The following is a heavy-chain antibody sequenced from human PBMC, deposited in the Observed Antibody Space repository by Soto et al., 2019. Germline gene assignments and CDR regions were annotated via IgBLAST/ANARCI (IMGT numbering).Heavy chain of an antibody. CDR2: INHSGST. D-gene: IGHD3-10*01. CDR3: ARDRLLWFGVSRGRRRNSEFDY. CDR1: GGSFSGYY. V-gene: IGHV4-34*01. J-gene: IGHJ4*02. Sequence: QVQLQQWGAGLLKPSETLSLTYAVYGGSFSGYYWSWIRQPPGKGLEWIGEINHSGSTNYNPSLKSRVTISVDTSKNQFSLKLSSVTAADTAVYYCARDRLLWFGVSRGRRRNSEFDYWGQGTLVTVSS.